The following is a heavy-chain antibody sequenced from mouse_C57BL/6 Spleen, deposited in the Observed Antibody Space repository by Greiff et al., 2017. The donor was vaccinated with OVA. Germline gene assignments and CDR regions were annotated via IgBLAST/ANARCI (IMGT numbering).Heavy chain of an antibody. CDR3: TRFRDYDGDYFDY. Sequence: QDQLQQSGAELVRPGASVTLSCKASGYTFTDYEMHWVKQTPVHGLEWIGAIDPETGGTAYNQKFKGKAILTADKSSSTAYMELRSLTSEDSAVYYCTRFRDYDGDYFDYWGQGTTLTVSS. J-gene: IGHJ2*01. CDR2: IDPETGGT. D-gene: IGHD2-4*01. CDR1: GYTFTDYE. V-gene: IGHV1-15*01.